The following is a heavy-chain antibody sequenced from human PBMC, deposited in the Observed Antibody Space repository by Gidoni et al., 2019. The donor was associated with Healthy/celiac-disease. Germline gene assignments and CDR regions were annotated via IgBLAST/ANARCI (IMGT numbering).Heavy chain of an antibody. J-gene: IGHJ4*02. D-gene: IGHD5-12*01. CDR3: AKDGMATALGY. CDR2: ISYDGSNK. CDR1: GFTFSSYG. V-gene: IGHV3-30*18. Sequence: QVQLVESGGGGVQPGRARRLSCAASGFTFSSYGMHGVRQAPGKGLEWVAVISYDGSNKYYADSVKGRFTISRDNSKNTLYLQMNSLRAEDTAVYYCAKDGMATALGYWGQGTLVTVSS.